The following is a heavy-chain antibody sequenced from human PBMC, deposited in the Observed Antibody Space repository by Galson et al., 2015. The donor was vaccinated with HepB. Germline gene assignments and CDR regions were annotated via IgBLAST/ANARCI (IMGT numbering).Heavy chain of an antibody. CDR1: GGSFSGYY. V-gene: IGHV4-34*01. Sequence: ETLSLTCAVYGGSFSGYYWSWIRQPPGKGLEWIGEINHSGSTNYNPSLKSRVTISVDTSKNQFSLKLSSVTAADTAVYYCARGPPTPYIVGAPWFDYWGQGTLVTVSS. J-gene: IGHJ4*02. CDR3: ARGPPTPYIVGAPWFDY. CDR2: INHSGST. D-gene: IGHD1-26*01.